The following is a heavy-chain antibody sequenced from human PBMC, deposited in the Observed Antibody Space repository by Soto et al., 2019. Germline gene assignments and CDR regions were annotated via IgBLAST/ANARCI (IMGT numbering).Heavy chain of an antibody. CDR1: GFTFSSHW. J-gene: IGHJ4*02. Sequence: EVQLVESGGGLVQPGGSLRLSCAASGFTFSSHWMSWVRQAPGKGLEWVANIKQDGSEKYYVDSVKGRFTISRDNAKNSLYLQMNSLRAEDTAVYYCARDSQLGYGYFDYWGQGTLVTVSS. CDR3: ARDSQLGYGYFDY. V-gene: IGHV3-7*01. D-gene: IGHD6-13*01. CDR2: IKQDGSEK.